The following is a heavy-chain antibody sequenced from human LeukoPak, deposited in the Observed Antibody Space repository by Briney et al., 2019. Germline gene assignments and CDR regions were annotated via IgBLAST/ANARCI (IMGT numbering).Heavy chain of an antibody. D-gene: IGHD2-15*01. CDR3: AREGGYCSGGSCYRPFDY. CDR1: GFTFSSYW. CDR2: IKEDGSEK. J-gene: IGHJ4*02. Sequence: GGSLRLSCAASGFTFSSYWMSWVRQAPGKGLEWVAKIKEDGSEKYYVDSVKGRFTISRDNAKNSLYLQMNSLRAEDTAVYYCAREGGYCSGGSCYRPFDYWGQGTLVTVSS. V-gene: IGHV3-7*01.